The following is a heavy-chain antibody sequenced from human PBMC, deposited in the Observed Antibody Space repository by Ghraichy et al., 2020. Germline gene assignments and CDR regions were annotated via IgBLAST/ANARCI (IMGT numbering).Heavy chain of an antibody. CDR2: ISSSSSYI. CDR3: AREGWQQSEFDY. D-gene: IGHD6-13*01. V-gene: IGHV3-21*01. CDR1: GFTFSSYS. J-gene: IGHJ4*02. Sequence: GESLRLSCAASGFTFSSYSMNWVRQAPGKGLEWVSSISSSSSYIYYADSVKGRFTISRDNAKNSLYLQMNSLRAEDTAVYYCAREGWQQSEFDYWGQGTLVTVSS.